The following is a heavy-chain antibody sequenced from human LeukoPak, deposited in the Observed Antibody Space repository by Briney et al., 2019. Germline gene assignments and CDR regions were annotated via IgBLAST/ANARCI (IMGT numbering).Heavy chain of an antibody. D-gene: IGHD3-10*01. Sequence: GASVKVSCKASGYTFTNYGISWVRQAPGQGLVWMGWISAYNGNTNYAQKLQGRVTMTTDTSTNTAYMELRSLRSDDTAVYYCARTSINYYGPGNYYKLWWFDPWGQGTLVTVSS. CDR2: ISAYNGNT. CDR3: ARTSINYYGPGNYYKLWWFDP. J-gene: IGHJ5*02. CDR1: GYTFTNYG. V-gene: IGHV1-18*01.